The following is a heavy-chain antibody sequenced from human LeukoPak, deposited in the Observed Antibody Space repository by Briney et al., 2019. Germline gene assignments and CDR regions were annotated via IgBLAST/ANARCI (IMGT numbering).Heavy chain of an antibody. Sequence: PSETLSLTCTVSGGSISSYYWSWIRQPPGKGLEWTGYIYYSGSTNYNPSLKSRVTISVDTSRNQFSLKLSSVTAADTAVYYCARADSSGWIFYYWGQGTLVTVSS. J-gene: IGHJ4*02. D-gene: IGHD6-19*01. CDR3: ARADSSGWIFYY. V-gene: IGHV4-59*01. CDR2: IYYSGST. CDR1: GGSISSYY.